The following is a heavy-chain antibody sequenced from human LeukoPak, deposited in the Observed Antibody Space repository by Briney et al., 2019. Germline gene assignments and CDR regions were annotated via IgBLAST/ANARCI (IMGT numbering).Heavy chain of an antibody. CDR1: GFTFSSFS. J-gene: IGHJ4*02. CDR2: ISGSTSTI. V-gene: IGHV3-48*04. D-gene: IGHD3-10*01. Sequence: PGGSLRLSCAASGFTFSSFSMNWVRQAPGKGLEWISYISGSTSTIYYADSVKGRFTISRDNAKNSLYLQMNSLRAEDTAVYYCAREVEHYGSGSDPYDYWGQGTLVTVSS. CDR3: AREVEHYGSGSDPYDY.